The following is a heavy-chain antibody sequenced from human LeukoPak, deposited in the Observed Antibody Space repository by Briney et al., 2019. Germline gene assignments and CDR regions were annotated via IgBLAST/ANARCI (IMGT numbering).Heavy chain of an antibody. Sequence: GASVKVSCKASGYTFTGYYMHWVRQAPGQGLEWMGGIIPIFGTANYAQKFQGRVTITADESTSTAYMELSSLRSEDTAVYYCARVRLVLSYYYGMDVWGQGTTVTVSS. J-gene: IGHJ6*02. CDR3: ARVRLVLSYYYGMDV. CDR2: IIPIFGTA. V-gene: IGHV1-69*13. D-gene: IGHD2-8*02. CDR1: GYTFTGYY.